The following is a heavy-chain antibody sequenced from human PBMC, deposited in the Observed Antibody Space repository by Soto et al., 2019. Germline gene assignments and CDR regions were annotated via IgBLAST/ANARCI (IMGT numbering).Heavy chain of an antibody. CDR2: IYYSGST. CDR1: GGSISSGDYY. J-gene: IGHJ4*02. CDR3: ARQAGYCISTSCYGEGFDY. D-gene: IGHD2-2*01. V-gene: IGHV4-30-4*01. Sequence: QVQLQESGPGLVKPSQTLSLTCTVSGGSISSGDYYWSWIRQPPGKGLEWIGYIYYSGSTYYNPSLKSRVTISVDTSKNQFSLKLSSFTAADTAVYYCARQAGYCISTSCYGEGFDYWGQGTLVTVSS.